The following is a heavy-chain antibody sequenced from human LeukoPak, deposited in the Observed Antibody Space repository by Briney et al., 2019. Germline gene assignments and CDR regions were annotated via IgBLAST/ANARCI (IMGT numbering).Heavy chain of an antibody. CDR1: RFNFGGHY. J-gene: IGHJ4*02. V-gene: IGHV3/OR16-9*01. CDR3: VRHSGRAGGQ. D-gene: IGHD3-10*01. Sequence: PGRSLRLSCAASRFNFGGHYMSWVRQAAGKGPEWISYISGNGGDIAYADSVKGRFTISRDNAKNSLHLQMNSLRVEDTAVYHCVRHSGRAGGQWGQGTLIAVSS. CDR2: ISGNGGDI.